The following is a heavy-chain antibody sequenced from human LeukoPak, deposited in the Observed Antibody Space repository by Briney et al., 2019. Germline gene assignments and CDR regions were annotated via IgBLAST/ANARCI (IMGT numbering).Heavy chain of an antibody. J-gene: IGHJ4*02. CDR1: GGSISSGDYY. Sequence: SETLSLTCTVSGGSISSGDYYWSWIRQPPGKGLEWIGYIYYSGSTYCNPSLKSRVTISVDTSKNQFSLKLSSMTAADTAVYYCARAQQEYYFDYWGQGTLVTVSS. V-gene: IGHV4-30-4*08. CDR2: IYYSGST. D-gene: IGHD1-1*01. CDR3: ARAQQEYYFDY.